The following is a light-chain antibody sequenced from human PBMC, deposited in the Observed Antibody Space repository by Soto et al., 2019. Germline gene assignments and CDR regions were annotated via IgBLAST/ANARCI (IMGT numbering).Light chain of an antibody. CDR1: NIGVKS. J-gene: IGLJ1*01. CDR2: DNN. Sequence: SYELTQPPSLSVAPGQTARVTRGGNNIGVKSVHWYQQRPGQAPVLVVYDNNDRPSGIPERFSGSNSGNTATLTISRVEAGDEADYYCQVWDGTTDNLYVFGTGTKVTVL. CDR3: QVWDGTTDNLYV. V-gene: IGLV3-21*02.